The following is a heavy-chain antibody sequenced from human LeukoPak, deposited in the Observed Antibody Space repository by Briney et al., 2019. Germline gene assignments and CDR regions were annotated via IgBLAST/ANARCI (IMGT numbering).Heavy chain of an antibody. CDR3: AKARPALDGYNRPDY. J-gene: IGHJ4*02. V-gene: IGHV3-23*01. Sequence: GGSLRLSCAASGFTFSSYAMSWVRQAPGKGLEWVSAISGSGGSTNYADSVKGRFPISRDNSKNTLYLQLNSLRAEDTAVYYCAKARPALDGYNRPDYWGQGTLVTVSS. CDR2: ISGSGGST. D-gene: IGHD5-24*01. CDR1: GFTFSSYA.